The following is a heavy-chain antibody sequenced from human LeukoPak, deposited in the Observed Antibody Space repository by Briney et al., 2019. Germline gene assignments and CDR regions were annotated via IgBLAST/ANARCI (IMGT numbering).Heavy chain of an antibody. CDR2: INPNSGGT. Sequence: ASVTVSFKASGYTFTGYYMHWVRQAPGQGHEWMGWINPNSGGTNYAQKFQRRVTMTTDTSTSTAYMELRSLRADDTAVYYCARCGATVTMFFDYWGQGTLVTVSS. J-gene: IGHJ4*02. CDR1: GYTFTGYY. CDR3: ARCGATVTMFFDY. V-gene: IGHV1-2*02. D-gene: IGHD4-17*01.